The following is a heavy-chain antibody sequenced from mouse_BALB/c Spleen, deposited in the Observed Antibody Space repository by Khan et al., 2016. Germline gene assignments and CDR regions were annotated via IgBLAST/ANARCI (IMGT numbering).Heavy chain of an antibody. CDR2: INPSTGYT. V-gene: IGHV1-7*01. Sequence: VQLQESGAELAKPGASVKMSCKASGYTFTSYWMHWVKQRPGQGLEWIGYINPSTGYTEYNQKFKDKATLTADKSSSTAYMQLSSLTSEDSAVYYCARRSYYERVYAMDYWGQGTSVTVSS. CDR3: ARRSYYERVYAMDY. CDR1: GYTFTSYW. D-gene: IGHD2-12*01. J-gene: IGHJ4*01.